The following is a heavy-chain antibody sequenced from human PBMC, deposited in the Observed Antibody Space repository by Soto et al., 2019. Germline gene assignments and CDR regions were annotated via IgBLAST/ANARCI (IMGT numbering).Heavy chain of an antibody. D-gene: IGHD7-27*01. J-gene: IGHJ4*02. CDR2: MNPNSGNT. CDR3: ARESPWGNTFDY. Sequence: ASVKVSCKASGYTFTNYDINWVRQATGQGLEWMGWMNPNSGNTGYAQKFQGRVTMTRNTSISTAYMELSSLRSEDTAVYYCARESPWGNTFDYWGQGTLVTVSS. CDR1: GYTFTNYD. V-gene: IGHV1-8*01.